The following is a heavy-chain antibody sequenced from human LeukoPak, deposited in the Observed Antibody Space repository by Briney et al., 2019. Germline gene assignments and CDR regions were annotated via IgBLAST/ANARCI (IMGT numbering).Heavy chain of an antibody. CDR3: ATAPVEHRIVAGDYFDY. V-gene: IGHV4-38-2*01. CDR2: ISQSGIA. Sequence: SETLSLTCAVSGYSINTVHYWGWIRQPPGKGLEWIGNISQSGIASYNPSLRSRVFISLDTSKNQFSLQMTSVTAADTAVYFCATAPVEHRIVAGDYFDYWGQGTLVTVSS. CDR1: GYSINTVHY. J-gene: IGHJ4*02. D-gene: IGHD2-15*01.